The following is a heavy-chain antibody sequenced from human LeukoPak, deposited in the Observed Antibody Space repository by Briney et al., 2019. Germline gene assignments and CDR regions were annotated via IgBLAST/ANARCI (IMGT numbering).Heavy chain of an antibody. CDR3: TKDLGL. J-gene: IGHJ1*01. CDR2: IKSETDGGTT. Sequence: GGSLRLSCAVSGFTFNTAWMSWARQAPGKGLEYIGRIKSETDGGTTYYAAPLKGRFTISRDDSKNTLYLQMNSLKIEDTALYYCTKDLGLWGQGTLVTVSS. CDR1: GFTFNTAW. V-gene: IGHV3-15*01.